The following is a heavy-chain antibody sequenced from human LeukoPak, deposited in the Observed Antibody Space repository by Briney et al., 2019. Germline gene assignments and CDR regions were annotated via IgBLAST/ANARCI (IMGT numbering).Heavy chain of an antibody. CDR1: GFNFSSYA. CDR2: IRAGGGDT. D-gene: IGHD3-10*01. CDR3: AKILASGSGSY. J-gene: IGHJ4*02. V-gene: IGHV3-23*01. Sequence: GGSLRLSCTASGFNFSSYAMTWVRQAPGKGLDWVSTIRAGGGDTFYSDSVKGRFSVSRDNSKNTLILQMDSLRADDTAIYYCAKILASGSGSYWGQGTLVLVSS.